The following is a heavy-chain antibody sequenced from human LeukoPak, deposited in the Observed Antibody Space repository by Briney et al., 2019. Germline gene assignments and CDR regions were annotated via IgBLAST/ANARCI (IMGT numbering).Heavy chain of an antibody. CDR1: GYTFTCYY. CDR3: LCSSTSSSYYYYGMDV. Sequence: ASVKVTFKCAGYTFTCYYMHWVRQAPGQGLEWVGWINLNSGGRNNEQKVQGRGTMTRDMPISTAYMELSRLKSDDTAVYYCLCSSTSSSYYYYGMDVWGQGTTVTVSS. CDR2: INLNSGGR. V-gene: IGHV1-2*02. D-gene: IGHD2-2*01. J-gene: IGHJ6*02.